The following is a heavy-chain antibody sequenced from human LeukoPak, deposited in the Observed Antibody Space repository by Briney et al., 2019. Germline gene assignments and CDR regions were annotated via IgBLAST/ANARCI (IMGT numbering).Heavy chain of an antibody. Sequence: PSQTLSLTCAVSGGSISSGGYSWSWIRQPPGTGLEWIGYIYHSGSTHYNPSLKSRVTISVDRSKNQFSLKLSSVTAADTAVYYCASSEAAAGKFDYWGQGTLVTVSS. V-gene: IGHV4-30-2*01. CDR1: GGSISSGGYS. D-gene: IGHD6-13*01. CDR3: ASSEAAAGKFDY. CDR2: IYHSGST. J-gene: IGHJ4*02.